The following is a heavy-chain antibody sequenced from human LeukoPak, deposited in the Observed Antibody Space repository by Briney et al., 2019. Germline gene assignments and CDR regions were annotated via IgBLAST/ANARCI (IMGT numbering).Heavy chain of an antibody. CDR1: GFTFTSYV. D-gene: IGHD6-13*01. CDR3: ARPRGAAAGTFGFDP. Sequence: GGSLRLSCAASGFTFTSYVMHWVRQAPGKGLQWVALISYDGSNKYYADSVKGRFTISRDNSKNTLYLQMNSLRAEDTAVYYCARPRGAAAGTFGFDPWGREPWSPSPQ. J-gene: IGHJ5*02. V-gene: IGHV3-30*03. CDR2: ISYDGSNK.